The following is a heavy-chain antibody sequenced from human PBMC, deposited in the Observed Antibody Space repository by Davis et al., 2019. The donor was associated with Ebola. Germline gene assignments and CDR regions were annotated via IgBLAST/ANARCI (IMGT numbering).Heavy chain of an antibody. Sequence: PGGSLRLSCAASGFTFSGSAMHWVRQASGKGLEWVGRIRSKANSYATAYAASVKGRFTIPRDDSKNTAYLQMNSLKTEDTAVYYCSSPDCSSTSCSDYWGQGTLVTVSA. J-gene: IGHJ4*02. V-gene: IGHV3-73*01. D-gene: IGHD2-2*01. CDR3: SSPDCSSTSCSDY. CDR2: IRSKANSYAT. CDR1: GFTFSGSA.